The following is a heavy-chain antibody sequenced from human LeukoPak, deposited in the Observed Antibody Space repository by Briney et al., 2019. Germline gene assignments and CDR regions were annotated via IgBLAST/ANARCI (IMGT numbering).Heavy chain of an antibody. CDR2: INAGNGKT. J-gene: IGHJ4*02. V-gene: IGHV1-3*01. D-gene: IGHD3-9*01. CDR3: ARWALTGYYRALEY. Sequence: ASVKVSCKASGYTFTSYAMHWVRQAPGQRLEWMGWINAGNGKTKYSQKFQGRVTITRDTSASTAYMELSSLRSEDTTVYYCARWALTGYYRALEYWGQGTLVTVSS. CDR1: GYTFTSYA.